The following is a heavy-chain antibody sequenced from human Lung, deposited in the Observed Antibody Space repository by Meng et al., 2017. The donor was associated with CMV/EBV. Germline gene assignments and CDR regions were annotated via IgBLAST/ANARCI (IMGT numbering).Heavy chain of an antibody. D-gene: IGHD6-13*01. CDR2: ISTYSGNT. Sequence: ASVXVSXKASGYTFINHGFSWVRQAPGQGLEWMGWISTYSGNTHYAQKFQGRVTMSTDTSTNTAYMELRSLRSDDTAVYYCARDFVPFGATAVYYGMDVWXQGTPVTVSS. CDR3: ARDFVPFGATAVYYGMDV. V-gene: IGHV1-18*01. J-gene: IGHJ6*01. CDR1: GYTFINHG.